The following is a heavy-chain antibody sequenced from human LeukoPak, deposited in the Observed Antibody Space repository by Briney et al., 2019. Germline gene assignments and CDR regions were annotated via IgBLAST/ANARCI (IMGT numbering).Heavy chain of an antibody. Sequence: SETLSLTCTVSGGSISSNTYYWGWIRQSPGKGLEWIGSIYYSGRTHYSPSLKSRVAISIDTSKNQFSLKLSPVTAADTAVYYCVREVGGAARHVDYWGQGYLVTVSS. V-gene: IGHV4-39*02. CDR3: VREVGGAARHVDY. J-gene: IGHJ4*02. CDR2: IYYSGRT. D-gene: IGHD6-6*01. CDR1: GGSISSNTYY.